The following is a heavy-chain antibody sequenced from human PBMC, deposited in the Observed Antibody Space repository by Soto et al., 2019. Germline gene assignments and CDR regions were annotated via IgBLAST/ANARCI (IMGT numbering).Heavy chain of an antibody. Sequence: ASAKVSCKASGYTFTSYYMHWVRQALGQGLEWMGIINPSGGSTSYAQKFQGRVTMTRDTSTSTVYMELSSLRSEDTAVYYCARDPLIAVAGTNYYYYGMDVWGQGTTVTVSS. J-gene: IGHJ6*02. D-gene: IGHD6-19*01. CDR3: ARDPLIAVAGTNYYYYGMDV. CDR2: INPSGGST. V-gene: IGHV1-46*01. CDR1: GYTFTSYY.